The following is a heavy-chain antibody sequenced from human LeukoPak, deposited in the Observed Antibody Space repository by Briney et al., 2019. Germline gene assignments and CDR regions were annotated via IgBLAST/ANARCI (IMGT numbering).Heavy chain of an antibody. Sequence: PGGSLRLSCAASGFTFSDYWMDWVRQTPGKGLEWVANIKPDGSEIYYVDSVKGRFTISRDNAKNSLYLRMNNLRAEDTAVYYCTRSLDYWGQGTLVTVSS. D-gene: IGHD2-15*01. CDR2: IKPDGSEI. J-gene: IGHJ4*02. V-gene: IGHV3-7*02. CDR1: GFTFSDYW. CDR3: TRSLDY.